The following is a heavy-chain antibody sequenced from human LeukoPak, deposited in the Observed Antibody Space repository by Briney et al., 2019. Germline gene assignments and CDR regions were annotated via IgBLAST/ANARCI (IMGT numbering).Heavy chain of an antibody. Sequence: SETLSLTCAVYGESLSGYYWSWIRQPPGKGLEWIGEINHSGSTYYNPSLKSRVTISVDRSKNQFSLKLSSVTAADTAVYYCATFGGVIAHSYYFDYWGQGTLVTVSS. CDR3: ATFGGVIAHSYYFDY. CDR2: INHSGST. J-gene: IGHJ4*02. D-gene: IGHD3-16*02. V-gene: IGHV4-34*01. CDR1: GESLSGYY.